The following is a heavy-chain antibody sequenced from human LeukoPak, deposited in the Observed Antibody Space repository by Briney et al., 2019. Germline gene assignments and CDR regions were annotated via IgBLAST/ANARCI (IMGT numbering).Heavy chain of an antibody. Sequence: ASVKVSCKASGYTFNSYYMHWVRQAPGQGLEWMGIINPSGGSTSYALKFQGRVTMTRDMSTSTVYMELSSLRSEDTAVYYCARDKTYYDFWSGYSVGGGFDYWGQGTLVTVSS. CDR1: GYTFNSYY. CDR3: ARDKTYYDFWSGYSVGGGFDY. V-gene: IGHV1-46*02. J-gene: IGHJ4*02. CDR2: INPSGGST. D-gene: IGHD3-3*01.